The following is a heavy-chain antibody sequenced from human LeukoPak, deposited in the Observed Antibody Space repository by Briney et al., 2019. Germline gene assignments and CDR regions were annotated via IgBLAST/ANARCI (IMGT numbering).Heavy chain of an antibody. D-gene: IGHD3-16*01. CDR2: IYYSGST. CDR1: GGSISSYY. J-gene: IGHJ4*02. CDR3: ARDDGGTFDY. Sequence: SETLSLTCTVSGGSISSYYWSWIRQPPGKGLEWIGYIYYSGSTNYNPSLKSRVTISVDTSKNQFSLKLSSVTAADTAVYYCARDDGGTFDYWGQGTLVTVSS. V-gene: IGHV4-59*01.